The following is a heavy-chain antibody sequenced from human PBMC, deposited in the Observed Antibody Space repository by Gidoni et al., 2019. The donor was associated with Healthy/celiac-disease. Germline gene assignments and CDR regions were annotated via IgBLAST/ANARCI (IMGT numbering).Heavy chain of an antibody. CDR1: GGSISSGDYY. Sequence: QLQLPESGPGLVKPSQTLSLTCTVSGGSISSGDYYWSWIRQPPGKGLEWIGYIYYSVSTYYNPSRKSRVTISVDTSKNQFSLKLSSVTAADTAVYYCARIDYGGNYFDYWGQGTLVTVSS. CDR3: ARIDYGGNYFDY. V-gene: IGHV4-30-4*01. CDR2: IYYSVST. D-gene: IGHD4-17*01. J-gene: IGHJ4*02.